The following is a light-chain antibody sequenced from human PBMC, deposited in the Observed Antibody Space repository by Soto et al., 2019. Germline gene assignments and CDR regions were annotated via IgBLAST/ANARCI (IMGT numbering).Light chain of an antibody. J-gene: IGKJ5*01. CDR2: DAS. Sequence: EIVLTQSPATLSLSPGERATLSCRASQSVSSYLAWYQQKPGQAPRLLIYDASNRATGIPARFSGSGSGTDFTLTISSLEPEDFAVDYCQQRSNWASGTFGQGTRLEIK. CDR1: QSVSSY. CDR3: QQRSNWASGT. V-gene: IGKV3-11*01.